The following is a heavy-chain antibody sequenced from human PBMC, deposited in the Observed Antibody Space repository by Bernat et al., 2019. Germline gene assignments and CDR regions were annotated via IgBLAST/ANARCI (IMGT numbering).Heavy chain of an antibody. D-gene: IGHD2-15*01. CDR3: AKAKTSGGARWSDY. J-gene: IGHJ4*03. CDR1: GFTFSTYA. V-gene: IGHV3-23*04. CDR2: VSGSGGST. Sequence: EVQLVESGGGLIQPGGSLRLSCAASGFTFSTYAMSWVRQAPGKGLEWVSTVSGSGGSTYYADSVKGRFTISRNKSKDTVYRERNNLSAADTAVYYCAKAKTSGGARWSDYWGQGTLVTVSS.